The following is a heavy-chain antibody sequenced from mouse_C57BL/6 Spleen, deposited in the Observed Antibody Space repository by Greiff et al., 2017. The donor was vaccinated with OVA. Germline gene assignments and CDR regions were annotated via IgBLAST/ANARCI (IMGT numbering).Heavy chain of an antibody. V-gene: IGHV3-6*01. J-gene: IGHJ4*01. CDR3: AREYDGYYEGAMDY. CDR2: ISYDGSN. Sequence: ESGPGLVKPSQSLSLTCSVTGYSITSGYYWNWIRQFPGNKLEWMGYISYDGSNNYNPSLKNRISITRDTSKNQFFLKLNAVTTEDTATYYCAREYDGYYEGAMDYWGQGTSVTVSS. D-gene: IGHD2-3*01. CDR1: GYSITSGYY.